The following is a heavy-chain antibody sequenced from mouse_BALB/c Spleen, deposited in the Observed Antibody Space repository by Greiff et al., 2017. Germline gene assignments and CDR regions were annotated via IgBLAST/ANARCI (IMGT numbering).Heavy chain of an antibody. CDR3: ARKGITTDTFAY. V-gene: IGHV2-4-1*01. D-gene: IGHD1-2*01. J-gene: IGHJ3*01. CDR1: GFSLTSYG. Sequence: VQLQQSGPGLVQPSQSLSITCTVSGFSLTSYGVHWVRQSPGKGLEWLGVIWSGGSTDYNAAFISRLSISKDNSKSQVFFKMNSLQADDTAIDYCARKGITTDTFAYWGQGTLVTVSA. CDR2: IWSGGST.